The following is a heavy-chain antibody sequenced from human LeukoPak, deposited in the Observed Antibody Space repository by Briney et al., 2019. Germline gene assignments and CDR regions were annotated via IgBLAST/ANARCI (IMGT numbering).Heavy chain of an antibody. Sequence: GGSLRLSCAASGFTLSTYAMSWVRQAPGKGLEWVSAISGYDVTPYYADSVKGRFTISRDNSKNTLYLQMNSLRAEDTAVYYCARRRYYDSSGYYAIFDYWGQGTLVTVSS. CDR3: ARRRYYDSSGYYAIFDY. CDR1: GFTLSTYA. J-gene: IGHJ4*02. CDR2: ISGYDVTP. D-gene: IGHD3-22*01. V-gene: IGHV3-23*01.